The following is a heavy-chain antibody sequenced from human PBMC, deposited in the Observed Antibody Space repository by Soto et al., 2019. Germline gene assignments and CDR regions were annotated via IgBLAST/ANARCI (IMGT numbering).Heavy chain of an antibody. CDR2: IKQDGSEK. CDR1: GFTFSSYW. Sequence: GGSLRLSCVASGFTFSSYWMSWVRQAPGKGLEWVANIKQDGSEKYYVDSVKGRFTISRDNAKNSLYLQMNSLRAEDTAVYYCARDLRYCSGGSCYDYGMDVWGQGTTVTVSS. D-gene: IGHD2-15*01. J-gene: IGHJ6*02. CDR3: ARDLRYCSGGSCYDYGMDV. V-gene: IGHV3-7*03.